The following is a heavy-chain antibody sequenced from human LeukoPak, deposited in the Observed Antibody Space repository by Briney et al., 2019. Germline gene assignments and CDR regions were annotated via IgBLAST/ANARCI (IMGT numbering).Heavy chain of an antibody. J-gene: IGHJ6*02. V-gene: IGHV5-51*01. CDR3: ARHRGSGGYYYGMDV. D-gene: IGHD3-10*01. Sequence: GESLKISCKGSGYSFTSYWIAWVRQMPGKGLEWMGIIYPGDSDTRYGPSFQGQVTISADKSIGTAYLQWISLKASDTAIYYCARHRGSGGYYYGMDVWGQGTTVTVSS. CDR1: GYSFTSYW. CDR2: IYPGDSDT.